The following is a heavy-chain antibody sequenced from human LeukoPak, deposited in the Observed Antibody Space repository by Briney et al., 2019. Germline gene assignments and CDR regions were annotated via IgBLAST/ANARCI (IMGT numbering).Heavy chain of an antibody. J-gene: IGHJ3*02. V-gene: IGHV4-4*02. D-gene: IGHD3-22*01. CDR1: GGSISSSNW. CDR3: ARDQYYYDPNAFDI. CDR2: IYHSGST. Sequence: PSGTLSLTCAVSGGSISSSNWWSWVRQPPGKGLEWIGEIYHSGSTNYNPSLKSRVTISVDKSKNQFSLKLSSVTAADTAVYYCARDQYYYDPNAFDIWGQGTMVTVSS.